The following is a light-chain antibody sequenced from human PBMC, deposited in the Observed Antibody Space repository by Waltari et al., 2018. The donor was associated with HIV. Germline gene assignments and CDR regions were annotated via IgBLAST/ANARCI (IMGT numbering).Light chain of an antibody. Sequence: DIQMTQSPSSLSASVGDRCTITCRASQSTSNYLNGYQHKPGKEPNLLIYAASNLKSGVTSRYSCSGSGTDFTLNISNLQPEDFATYYCQQSYSTPWTFGQGTKVESK. CDR2: AAS. CDR3: QQSYSTPWT. CDR1: QSTSNY. J-gene: IGKJ1*01. V-gene: IGKV1-39*01.